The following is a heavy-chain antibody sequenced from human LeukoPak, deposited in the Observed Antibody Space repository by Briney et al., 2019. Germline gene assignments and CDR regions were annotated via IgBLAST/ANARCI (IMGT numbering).Heavy chain of an antibody. CDR2: IYSGGTT. D-gene: IGHD3-10*01. J-gene: IGHJ4*02. Sequence: GESLKISCAASRFTVSSNYMSWVRQAPGKGLEWVSGIYSGGTTNYADSVKGRFTISRDNSKNILYLQMNSLRAEDTAVYYCARAPVSSGSYPFDYWGQGTLLTVSS. CDR1: RFTVSSNY. V-gene: IGHV3-53*01. CDR3: ARAPVSSGSYPFDY.